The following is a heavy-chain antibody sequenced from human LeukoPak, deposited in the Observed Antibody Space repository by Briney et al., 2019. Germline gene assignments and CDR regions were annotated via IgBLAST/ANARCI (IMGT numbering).Heavy chain of an antibody. D-gene: IGHD6-13*01. J-gene: IGHJ4*02. V-gene: IGHV4-39*07. CDR2: IYYSGST. CDR3: ARTDSSNWYGVPVY. CDR1: GGSISSSSYY. Sequence: PSETLFLTCTVSGGSISSSSYYWGWIRQPPGKGLEWIGSIYYSGSTYYNPSLKSRVTISVDTSKNQFSLKLNSVTAADTAVYYCARTDSSNWYGVPVYRGQGTLVTVSS.